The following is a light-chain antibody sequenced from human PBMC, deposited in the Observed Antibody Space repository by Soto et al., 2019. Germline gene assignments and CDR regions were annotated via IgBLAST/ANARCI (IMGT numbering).Light chain of an antibody. CDR1: QSVGNN. V-gene: IGKV3-15*01. J-gene: IGKJ1*01. Sequence: EVVMTQSPATLPVSPGGRVTLSCRASQSVGNNLAWYQQKPGQAPRLLIYGASTRATDMSGTFSGRGSGTEFTLTISNVRPEDFAVYYCQQYRSWPRTFGQGTKVDIK. CDR2: GAS. CDR3: QQYRSWPRT.